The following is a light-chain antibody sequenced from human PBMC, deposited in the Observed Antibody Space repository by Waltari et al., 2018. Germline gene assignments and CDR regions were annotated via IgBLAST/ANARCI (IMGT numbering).Light chain of an antibody. CDR2: GAS. CDR1: QSVSSN. J-gene: IGKJ4*01. Sequence: EIVMTQSPATLSVSPGERASLSCRASQSVSSNLAWYQQKPGQAPRLLIYGASTRATGIPVRFSGSGSGTEFTLTISSLQSEDFAVYYCQQYVGWPPTLTFGGGTK. V-gene: IGKV3-15*01. CDR3: QQYVGWPPTLT.